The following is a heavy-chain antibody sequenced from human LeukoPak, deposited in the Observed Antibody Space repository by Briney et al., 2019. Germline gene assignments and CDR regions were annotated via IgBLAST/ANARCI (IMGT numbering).Heavy chain of an antibody. CDR2: LFNNGST. Sequence: SETVSLTCTVSGGSISSYYWSWIRQPPGKGLEWIGYLFNNGSTNYNPSLKSRVTLSVGTSKNQFSLKVTSVTAADTAVYFCARIWFGLRRLYYFDYWGQGTLVTVSS. V-gene: IGHV4-59*01. D-gene: IGHD3-10*01. CDR3: ARIWFGLRRLYYFDY. J-gene: IGHJ4*02. CDR1: GGSISSYY.